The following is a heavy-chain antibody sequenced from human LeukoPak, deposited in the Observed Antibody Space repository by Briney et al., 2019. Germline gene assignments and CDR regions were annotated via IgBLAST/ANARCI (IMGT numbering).Heavy chain of an antibody. D-gene: IGHD2-2*01. CDR2: ISVYNGNT. Sequence: GASVKVSCKASGYIFTSYGISWVRQAPGQGLEWMGWISVYNGNTNYPQRLQGRVTMTTDTSTTTAYMELRSLRSDDTAVYYCAREGGYCSSTSCYWFDPWGQGTLVTVSS. CDR3: AREGGYCSSTSCYWFDP. V-gene: IGHV1-18*01. CDR1: GYIFTSYG. J-gene: IGHJ5*02.